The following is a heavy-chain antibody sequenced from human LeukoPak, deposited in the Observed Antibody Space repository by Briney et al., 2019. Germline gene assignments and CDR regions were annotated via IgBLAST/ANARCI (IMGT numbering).Heavy chain of an antibody. CDR2: IRYDGSNN. Sequence: GGSLRLSCAASGFTFSNYGMHWVRQAPGKGLEWVAFIRYDGSNNYYADSVKGRFTISRDNSKNTLFLQMNSLRAEDTAVYYCAKDRCSSTSCYRGFNYWGQGTLVTVSS. CDR1: GFTFSNYG. V-gene: IGHV3-30*02. CDR3: AKDRCSSTSCYRGFNY. D-gene: IGHD2-2*02. J-gene: IGHJ4*02.